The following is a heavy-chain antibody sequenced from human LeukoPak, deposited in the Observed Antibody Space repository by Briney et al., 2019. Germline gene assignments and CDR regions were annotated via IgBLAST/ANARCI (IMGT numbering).Heavy chain of an antibody. V-gene: IGHV3-33*06. D-gene: IGHD1-26*01. Sequence: TGRSLRLSCAASGFTFSSYGMHWVRQAPGKGLEWVAVIWYDGSNKHYADSVKGRFTISRDNSKNTLYLQMNSLRAEDTAVYYCAKDGTQWELSVVFGFGTFDYWGQGTLVTVSS. CDR3: AKDGTQWELSVVFGFGTFDY. J-gene: IGHJ4*02. CDR1: GFTFSSYG. CDR2: IWYDGSNK.